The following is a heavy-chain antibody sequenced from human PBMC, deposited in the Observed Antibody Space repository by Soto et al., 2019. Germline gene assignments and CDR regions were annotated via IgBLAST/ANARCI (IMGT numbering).Heavy chain of an antibody. V-gene: IGHV4-34*01. D-gene: IGHD3-22*01. J-gene: IGHJ5*02. CDR3: ARHGYYYEISGYFKFDP. CDR1: GGSFSGYY. Sequence: SETLSLTCAVHGGSFSGYYWDWIRQPPGKGLEWIGEINHGGTSNYNPSLKSRAIISVDTSKNQFSLKLTSVTAADTAVYYCARHGYYYEISGYFKFDPWGQGTQVTVSS. CDR2: INHGGTS.